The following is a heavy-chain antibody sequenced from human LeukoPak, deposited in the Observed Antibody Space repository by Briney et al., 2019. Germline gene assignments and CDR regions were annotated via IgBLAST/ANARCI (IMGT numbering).Heavy chain of an antibody. CDR1: GFTFSSYA. CDR3: ARGGWLHTFDY. J-gene: IGHJ4*02. V-gene: IGHV3-23*01. Sequence: GGSLRLSCAASGFTFSSYAMSWVRQAPGKGLEWVSTFSGSGGSTHYADSVKGRFTISRDNSKNTLYLQMNSLRAEDTAVYYCARGGWLHTFDYWGQGTLVTVSS. CDR2: FSGSGGST. D-gene: IGHD5-24*01.